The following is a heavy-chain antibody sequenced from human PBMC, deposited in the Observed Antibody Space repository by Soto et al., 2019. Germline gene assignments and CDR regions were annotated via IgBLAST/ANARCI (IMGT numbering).Heavy chain of an antibody. CDR1: GYTFTSYD. Sequence: ASVKVSCKASGYTFTSYDINWVRQATGQGLEWMGWMTPNSGNTGYSQKFQGRVTMTRNTSIRTAYMELSSLRSEDTAVYYCARSRRLVPDAFDIWGQGTMVTVSS. D-gene: IGHD6-19*01. V-gene: IGHV1-8*01. J-gene: IGHJ3*02. CDR3: ARSRRLVPDAFDI. CDR2: MTPNSGNT.